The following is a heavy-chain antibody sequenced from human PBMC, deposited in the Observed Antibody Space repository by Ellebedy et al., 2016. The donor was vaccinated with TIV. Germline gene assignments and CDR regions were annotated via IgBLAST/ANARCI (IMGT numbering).Heavy chain of an antibody. Sequence: GESLKISCTASRFSFSSYGMHWVRQAPGKGLEWVAVIWYDGSKKYYADSVKGRFTISRDNSKNTLYLQMNSLRAEDTAVYYCATGGYSNGYGGWFDPWGQGTLVTVSS. CDR1: RFSFSSYG. J-gene: IGHJ5*02. D-gene: IGHD5-18*01. CDR3: ATGGYSNGYGGWFDP. CDR2: IWYDGSKK. V-gene: IGHV3-33*08.